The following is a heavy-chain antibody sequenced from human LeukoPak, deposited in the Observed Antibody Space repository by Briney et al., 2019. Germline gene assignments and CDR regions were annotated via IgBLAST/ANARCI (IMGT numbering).Heavy chain of an antibody. CDR3: ARHTPVYYDSSGYVMGSHDI. J-gene: IGHJ3*02. CDR1: GYSFTSYW. CDR2: IDPSDAYT. V-gene: IGHV5-10-1*01. D-gene: IGHD3-22*01. Sequence: GESLTISCKGSGYSFTSYWISWVRQMPGKGLEWMGRIDPSDAYTNYSPSFPSHVTISAYKSIRTTYRQWSSLTASDTALYYCARHTPVYYDSSGYVMGSHDIWGQGTMVTVSS.